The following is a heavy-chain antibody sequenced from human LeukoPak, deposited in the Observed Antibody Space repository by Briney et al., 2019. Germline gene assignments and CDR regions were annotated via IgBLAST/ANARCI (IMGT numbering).Heavy chain of an antibody. CDR2: IYHSGST. V-gene: IGHV4-30-2*01. CDR1: GGSISSGGYY. J-gene: IGHJ5*02. D-gene: IGHD6-6*01. Sequence: PSETLSLTCTVSGGSISSGGYYWSWIRQPPGKGLEWIGYIYHSGSTYYNPSLKSRVTISVDRSKNQFSLKLSSVTAADTAVYHCAREGHRIAARRGWFDPWGQGTLVTVSS. CDR3: AREGHRIAARRGWFDP.